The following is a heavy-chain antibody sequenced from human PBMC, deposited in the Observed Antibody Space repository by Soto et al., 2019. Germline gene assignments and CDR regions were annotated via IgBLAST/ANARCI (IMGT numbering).Heavy chain of an antibody. D-gene: IGHD3-22*01. CDR2: IIPTVNTA. Sequence: GASVKVSCKASGGTFITYIISWVRQAPGQGLEWMGRIIPTVNTANYAQKFQGRVTITADKSTSTAYMELNNLRSEDTAVYYCARESAYYYDNSGYYKRGFDYWGQGTLVTVSS. CDR3: ARESAYYYDNSGYYKRGFDY. V-gene: IGHV1-69*08. J-gene: IGHJ4*02. CDR1: GGTFITYI.